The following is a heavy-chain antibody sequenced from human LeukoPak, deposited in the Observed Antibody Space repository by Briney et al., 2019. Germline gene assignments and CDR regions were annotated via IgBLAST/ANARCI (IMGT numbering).Heavy chain of an antibody. V-gene: IGHV3-49*04. CDR3: TRDLHGDDAFDV. CDR2: IRTKPYGGTP. Sequence: SGGSLRLSCRTSGFNFGDYAMSWVRQAPGQGLEWVGFIRTKPYGGTPDYAASVKGRFTIPVDDSKSIAYLRMNSLETEDTAVYYCTRDLHGDDAFDVWGQGTMVTVSS. J-gene: IGHJ3*01. CDR1: GFNFGDYA. D-gene: IGHD4-17*01.